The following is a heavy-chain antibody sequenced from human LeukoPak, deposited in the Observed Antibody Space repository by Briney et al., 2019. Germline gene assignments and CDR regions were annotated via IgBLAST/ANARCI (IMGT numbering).Heavy chain of an antibody. D-gene: IGHD6-25*01. J-gene: IGHJ5*02. CDR2: IIPIFGTA. CDR1: GGTFSSYA. V-gene: IGHV1-69*13. CDR3: AGAAENRFDP. Sequence: ASVKVSCKASGGTFSSYAISWVRQAPGQGLEWMGGIIPIFGTANYAQKFQGRVTITADESTSTAYMELSSLRSEDTAVYYCAGAAENRFDPWGQGTLVTVSS.